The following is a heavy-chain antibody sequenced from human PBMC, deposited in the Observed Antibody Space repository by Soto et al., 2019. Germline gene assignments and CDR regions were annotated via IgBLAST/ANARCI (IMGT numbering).Heavy chain of an antibody. CDR3: AKAGGGGQHIAVAGTYVWCSFAY. Sequence: QVQLVESGGGVVQPGRSLRLSCAASGFTFSSYGMHWVRQAPGKGLEWVAGISYDGSNKYYADSVKGRLTISRDNSQNTLYLQMNSLRAEDTAVYYCAKAGGGGQHIAVAGTYVWCSFAYWGQGTLVSVSS. CDR2: ISYDGSNK. D-gene: IGHD6-13*01. J-gene: IGHJ4*02. CDR1: GFTFSSYG. V-gene: IGHV3-30*18.